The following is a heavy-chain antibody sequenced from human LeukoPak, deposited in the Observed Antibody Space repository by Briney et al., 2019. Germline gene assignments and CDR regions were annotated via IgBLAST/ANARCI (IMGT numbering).Heavy chain of an antibody. CDR1: GFTFSSYA. CDR2: ISGSGGST. CDR3: AKALRFLEWLLFFDY. J-gene: IGHJ4*02. Sequence: GGSVRLSCAASGFTFSSYAMSWVRQAPGKGLEWVSAISGSGGSTYYADSVKGRFTISRDNSKNTLYLQMNSLRAEDTAVYYCAKALRFLEWLLFFDYWGQGTLVTVSS. V-gene: IGHV3-23*01. D-gene: IGHD3-3*01.